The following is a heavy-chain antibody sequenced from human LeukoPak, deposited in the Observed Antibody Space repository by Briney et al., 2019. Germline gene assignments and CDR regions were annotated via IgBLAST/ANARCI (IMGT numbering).Heavy chain of an antibody. Sequence: SETLSLTCAVYGGSFSGYYWSWIRQPPGKGLEWIGEINHSGSTNYNPSLKSRVTISVDTSKNQFSLKLSSVTAADTAVYYCARVRLLGYCSSTRCYNYFDYWGQGTLVTVSS. CDR2: INHSGST. D-gene: IGHD2-2*02. CDR3: ARVRLLGYCSSTRCYNYFDY. CDR1: GGSFSGYY. J-gene: IGHJ4*02. V-gene: IGHV4-34*01.